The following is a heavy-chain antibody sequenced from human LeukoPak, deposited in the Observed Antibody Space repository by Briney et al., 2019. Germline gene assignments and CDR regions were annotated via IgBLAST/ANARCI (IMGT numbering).Heavy chain of an antibody. V-gene: IGHV1-2*02. CDR3: ARGIKPIYYYDSSGYSDY. J-gene: IGHJ4*02. D-gene: IGHD3-22*01. CDR1: GYTFTGYY. CDR2: INPNSGGT. Sequence: ASVKVSCKASGYTFTGYYMHWVRQAPGQGLEWMGWINPNSGGTNYAQKFQGRVTMTRDTSISTAYMELSRLRSDDTAVYYCARGIKPIYYYDSSGYSDYWGQGTLVTVSS.